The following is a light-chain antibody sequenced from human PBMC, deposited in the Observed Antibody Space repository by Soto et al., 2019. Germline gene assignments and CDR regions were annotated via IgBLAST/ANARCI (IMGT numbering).Light chain of an antibody. J-gene: IGLJ1*01. CDR2: AVS. CDR3: ISYTDRQSYL. CDR1: SSDIGSYDH. Sequence: LTQPASVSVSPGQSITISCSGTSSDIGSYDHVAWYQQFPGKSPKLIIYAVSDRPSGVSDRFSGSKSGISASLTISGLQTEDEADYYCISYTDRQSYLFGTGTKVTVL. V-gene: IGLV2-14*03.